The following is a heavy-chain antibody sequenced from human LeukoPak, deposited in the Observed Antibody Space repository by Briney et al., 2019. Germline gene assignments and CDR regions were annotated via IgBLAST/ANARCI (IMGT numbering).Heavy chain of an antibody. D-gene: IGHD5-18*01. J-gene: IGHJ4*02. CDR2: ISGSGGST. CDR1: GFTFSSCA. Sequence: GGSLRLSCAASGFTFSSCAMSWVRQAPGKGLKWVSTISGSGGSTYYADSVKGRFTISRDNSQNTLYLQMNSLRAEDTAIYFCARAPGEYNFGSFDYWGQGALVTVSS. CDR3: ARAPGEYNFGSFDY. V-gene: IGHV3-23*01.